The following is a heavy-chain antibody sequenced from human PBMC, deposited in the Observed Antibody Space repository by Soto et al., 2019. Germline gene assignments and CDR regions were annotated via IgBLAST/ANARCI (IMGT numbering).Heavy chain of an antibody. V-gene: IGHV3-33*01. D-gene: IGHD2-2*01. CDR3: ARDRLPGDPLNYYHYGMDV. J-gene: IGHJ6*02. Sequence: GGYLRLSCATSGFSFSSYGMHWVRQAPGKGLEWVAMIWFDGRNEYYADSVKGRFTISRDNSKTTLYLQMNSLRPEDTAVYFCARDRLPGDPLNYYHYGMDVWGQGTTVTVSS. CDR1: GFSFSSYG. CDR2: IWFDGRNE.